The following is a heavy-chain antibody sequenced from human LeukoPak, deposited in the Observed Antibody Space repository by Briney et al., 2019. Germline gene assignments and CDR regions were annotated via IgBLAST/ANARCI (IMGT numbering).Heavy chain of an antibody. CDR3: ARNGPEDIVVVVAATSTLEPYWFDP. V-gene: IGHV3-48*03. D-gene: IGHD2-15*01. J-gene: IGHJ5*02. Sequence: PGGSLRLSCAASGFTFSSYEMNWVRQAPGKGLEWVSYISSSGSTIYYADSVKGRFTISRDNAKNSLYLQMNSLRAEDTAVYYCARNGPEDIVVVVAATSTLEPYWFDPWGQGTLVTVSS. CDR2: ISSSGSTI. CDR1: GFTFSSYE.